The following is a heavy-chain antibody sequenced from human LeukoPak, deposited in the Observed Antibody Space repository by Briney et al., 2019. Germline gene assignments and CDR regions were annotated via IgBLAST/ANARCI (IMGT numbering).Heavy chain of an antibody. Sequence: PSETLSLTCTVSGGSMNSYYWSWVRQPPGKGLEWIAYIYYLGSTSYSPSLRGRGSISIDTSKNQFSLNLNSVTAADTAVYYCARSVTTDFDYWGQGTLVTVSS. CDR3: ARSVTTDFDY. J-gene: IGHJ4*02. CDR2: IYYLGST. D-gene: IGHD4-17*01. V-gene: IGHV4-59*01. CDR1: GGSMNSYY.